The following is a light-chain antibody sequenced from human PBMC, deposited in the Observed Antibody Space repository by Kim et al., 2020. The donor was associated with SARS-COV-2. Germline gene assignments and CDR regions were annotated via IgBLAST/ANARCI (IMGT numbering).Light chain of an antibody. Sequence: SSELTQDPALSVALGQTVRITCQGDSLRSYYASWYQQKPGQAPLLVLYEKNNRPSGIPDRFSGSSSGNTASLTITGAQAEDEADYYCNSRESGVNHVVFG. V-gene: IGLV3-19*01. J-gene: IGLJ2*01. CDR1: SLRSYY. CDR2: EKN. CDR3: NSRESGVNHVV.